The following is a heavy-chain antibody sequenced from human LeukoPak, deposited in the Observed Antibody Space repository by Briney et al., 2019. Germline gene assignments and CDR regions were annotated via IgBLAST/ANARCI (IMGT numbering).Heavy chain of an antibody. V-gene: IGHV1-2*02. D-gene: IGHD3-22*01. J-gene: IGHJ4*02. CDR3: ANGVGDYYDSSGPRFDY. Sequence: GASVKVPFKASGYTFTGYYMHWVRQAPGQGLEWMGWINPNSGGTNYAQKFQGRVTITRDTSISTAYMELGRLGSDEPAVYYCANGVGDYYDSSGPRFDYWGQGTLVTVSS. CDR1: GYTFTGYY. CDR2: INPNSGGT.